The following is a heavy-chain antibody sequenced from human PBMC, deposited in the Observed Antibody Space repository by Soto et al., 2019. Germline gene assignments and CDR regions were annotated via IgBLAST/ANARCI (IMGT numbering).Heavy chain of an antibody. CDR1: GFTFSSYA. Sequence: GGSLRLSCAASGFTFSSYAMSWVRQAPGKGLEWVSAISGSGGSTYYADSVKGRFTISRDNSKNTLYLQTNSLRAEDTAVYYCAKRRSSSYAYYYYGMDVWGQGTTVTVSS. D-gene: IGHD6-6*01. V-gene: IGHV3-23*01. CDR2: ISGSGGST. CDR3: AKRRSSSYAYYYYGMDV. J-gene: IGHJ6*02.